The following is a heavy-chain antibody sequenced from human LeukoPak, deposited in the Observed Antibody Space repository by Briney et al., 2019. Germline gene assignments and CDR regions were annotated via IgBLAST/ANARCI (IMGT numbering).Heavy chain of an antibody. Sequence: GGSLRLSCAASGFTFSSYGMHWVRQAPGKGLEWVAFIRYDGSNKYYADSMKGRFTISRDNSKNTLYLQMNSLRAEDTAVYYCAKESRIVGATSFDYWGQGTLVTVSS. CDR1: GFTFSSYG. J-gene: IGHJ4*02. CDR2: IRYDGSNK. D-gene: IGHD1-26*01. CDR3: AKESRIVGATSFDY. V-gene: IGHV3-30*02.